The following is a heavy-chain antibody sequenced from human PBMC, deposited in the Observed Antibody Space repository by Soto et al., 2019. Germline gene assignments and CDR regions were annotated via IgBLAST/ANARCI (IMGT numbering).Heavy chain of an antibody. V-gene: IGHV3-33*01. D-gene: IGHD2-2*01. J-gene: IGHJ4*02. CDR1: GFTFSRYG. CDR3: ARDREEYQLLSVLLFDY. CDR2: IWDDGSNK. Sequence: GGSLRLSCAASGFTFSRYGMHWVRQAPGKGLEWVAVIWDDGSNKYYADSVKGRFTISRDNSKNTLYLQMNSLRAEDTAVYYCARDREEYQLLSVLLFDYWGQGTLVTVSS.